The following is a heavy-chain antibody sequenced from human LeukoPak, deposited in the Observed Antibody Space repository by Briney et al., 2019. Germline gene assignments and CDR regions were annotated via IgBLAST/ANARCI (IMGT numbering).Heavy chain of an antibody. CDR2: IWCDGSNK. CDR3: ARDGYGSVGVVIMNY. CDR1: GFTFSSYG. V-gene: IGHV3-33*01. J-gene: IGHJ4*02. D-gene: IGHD3-3*01. Sequence: GRSLRLSCAASGFTFSSYGMHWVRQAPGKGLEWVAVIWCDGSNKYYADSVKGRFTISRDNSKNTLYLQMNSLRAEDTAIYYCARDGYGSVGVVIMNYWGQGTLVTVSS.